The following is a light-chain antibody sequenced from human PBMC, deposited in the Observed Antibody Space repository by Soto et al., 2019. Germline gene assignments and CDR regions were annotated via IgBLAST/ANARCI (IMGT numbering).Light chain of an antibody. V-gene: IGKV3-20*01. CDR2: GAS. CDR3: QQYATSPWT. J-gene: IGKJ1*01. Sequence: EIVLTQSPGTLSLSPGERATLSCRASQTVDTNYLAWYQQIPGQAPRLLIYGASTRATGIPDRFSGSGSGTDFTLTISRLDTEDSEVYYCQQYATSPWTFGQGTKVEIK. CDR1: QTVDTNY.